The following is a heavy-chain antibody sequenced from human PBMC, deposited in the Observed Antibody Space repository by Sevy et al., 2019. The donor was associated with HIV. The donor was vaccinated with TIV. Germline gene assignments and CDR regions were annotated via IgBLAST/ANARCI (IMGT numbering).Heavy chain of an antibody. CDR3: STHEGIAAAGRGFDY. V-gene: IGHV3-72*01. J-gene: IGHJ4*02. CDR2: TRNKADGYTT. D-gene: IGHD6-13*01. Sequence: GGSLRLSCAASGFTFSDHYMEWVRQAPGKGLEWVGRTRNKADGYTTEYAASVKGRFTISGDDSENSLYLQMNGLKTEDTALYYCSTHEGIAAAGRGFDYWGQGALVTVSS. CDR1: GFTFSDHY.